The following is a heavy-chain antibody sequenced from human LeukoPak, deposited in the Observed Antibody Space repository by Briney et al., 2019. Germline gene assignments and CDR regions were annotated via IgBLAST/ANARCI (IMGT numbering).Heavy chain of an antibody. CDR2: INHSGST. V-gene: IGHV4-34*01. CDR1: GGSFSGYY. D-gene: IGHD3-10*01. CDR3: ARGPKRITMVRGVIGSYFDY. J-gene: IGHJ4*02. Sequence: ESSETLSLTCAVYGGSFSGYYWSWIRQPPGKGLEWIGEINHSGSTNYNPSLKSRVTISVDTSKNQFSLKLSSVTAADTAVYYCARGPKRITMVRGVIGSYFDYWGQGTLVTVSS.